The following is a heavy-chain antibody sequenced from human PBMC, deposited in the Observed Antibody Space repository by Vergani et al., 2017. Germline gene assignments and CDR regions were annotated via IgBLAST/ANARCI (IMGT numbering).Heavy chain of an antibody. CDR1: GFTFSSYA. D-gene: IGHD3-22*01. CDR3: ASEATMIVVVSGGFDY. Sequence: EVQLLESGGGLVQPGGSLRLSCAASGFTFSSYAMSWVRQAPGKGLEWVSAISGSGGSTYYADSVKGRFTISRDNSKNTLYLQMNSLRAEDTAVYYCASEATMIVVVSGGFDYWGQGTLVTVSS. CDR2: ISGSGGST. V-gene: IGHV3-23*01. J-gene: IGHJ4*02.